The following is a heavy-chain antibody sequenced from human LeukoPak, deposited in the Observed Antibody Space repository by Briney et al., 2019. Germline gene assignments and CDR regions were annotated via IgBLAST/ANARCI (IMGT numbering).Heavy chain of an antibody. J-gene: IGHJ4*02. V-gene: IGHV3-53*01. Sequence: GGSLRLSCAASGFTVSNNYMSWVRQAPGEKLEWVSDIYSDGTTFYADSVKGRFTISRDNSKNTLYLQVNSLRAEDTAVYYCAKAKSYYSNYDYWGQGTLVTVSS. CDR3: AKAKSYYSNYDY. D-gene: IGHD4-11*01. CDR2: IYSDGTT. CDR1: GFTVSNNY.